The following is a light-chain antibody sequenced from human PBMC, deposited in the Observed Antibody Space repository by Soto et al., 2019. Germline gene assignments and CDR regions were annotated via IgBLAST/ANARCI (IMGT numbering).Light chain of an antibody. J-gene: IGKJ4*01. CDR3: QQYNIWPPLT. Sequence: EVVMTQSPATLSVSPGERATLSCRASQSVSSSLAWYQQKPGQAPRLLIYGASTRATGIPARFSGSGSGTEFPLTISSLQSEDFAVYYCQQYNIWPPLTFGGGTKVEIK. CDR2: GAS. CDR1: QSVSSS. V-gene: IGKV3-15*01.